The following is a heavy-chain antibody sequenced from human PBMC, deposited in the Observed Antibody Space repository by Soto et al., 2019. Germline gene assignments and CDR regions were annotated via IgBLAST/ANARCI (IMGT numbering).Heavy chain of an antibody. CDR2: INPNSGGS. Sequence: ASVKVSCKASAYTFTDYYIHWVRQAPGQGLEWLGWINPNSGGSYFAQKFLGRVTMTRDTSITTAYMELSRLRSDDTAVYYCARALPEIRMMEGGSFDPWGQGTVVTVSS. V-gene: IGHV1-2*02. CDR1: AYTFTDYY. D-gene: IGHD1-1*01. J-gene: IGHJ5*02. CDR3: ARALPEIRMMEGGSFDP.